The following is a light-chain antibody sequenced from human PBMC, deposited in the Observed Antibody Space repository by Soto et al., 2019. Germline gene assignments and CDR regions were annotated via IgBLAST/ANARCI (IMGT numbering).Light chain of an antibody. CDR1: QSVSNNY. CDR3: QQYGSSGT. V-gene: IGKV3-20*01. Sequence: EIVLTQSPGTLSLSPGESATLSCRASQSVSNNYLAWYQQKPGQAPRLLIYGASNRATGIPDRFGGSGSGTDFTLTISRLEPEDFAVYYCQQYGSSGTFGQGTKVDIK. J-gene: IGKJ1*01. CDR2: GAS.